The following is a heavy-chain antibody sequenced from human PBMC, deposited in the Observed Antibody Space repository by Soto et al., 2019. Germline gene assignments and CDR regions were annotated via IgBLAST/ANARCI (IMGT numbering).Heavy chain of an antibody. Sequence: GASVKVSCKASGYTLTSYCISWLRQAPGQGLEWMGWISAYNGNTNYAQKLQGRVTMTTDTSTSTAYMELRSLRSDDTVVYCFAWRDDYTWGSYLALYWGQGTLVTVSS. J-gene: IGHJ4*02. V-gene: IGHV1-18*01. D-gene: IGHD3-16*01. CDR3: AWRDDYTWGSYLALY. CDR2: ISAYNGNT. CDR1: GYTLTSYC.